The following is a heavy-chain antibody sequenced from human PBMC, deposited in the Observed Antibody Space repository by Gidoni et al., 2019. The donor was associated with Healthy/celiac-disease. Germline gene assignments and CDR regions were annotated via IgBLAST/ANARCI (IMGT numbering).Heavy chain of an antibody. V-gene: IGHV1-69*01. D-gene: IGHD5-12*01. CDR2: IIPIFGTA. CDR3: ARDVRGYSGYDENWFGP. Sequence: QVQLVQSGAVVKKPGSSVKVSCKASEGTFSSYAISWVRQAPGQGLEWMGGIIPIFGTANYAQKFQGRVTITADESTSTAYMELSSLRSEDTAVYYCARDVRGYSGYDENWFGPWGQGTLVTVSS. CDR1: EGTFSSYA. J-gene: IGHJ5*02.